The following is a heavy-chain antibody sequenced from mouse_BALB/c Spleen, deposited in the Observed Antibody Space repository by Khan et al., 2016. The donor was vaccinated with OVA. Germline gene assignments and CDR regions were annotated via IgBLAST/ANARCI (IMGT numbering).Heavy chain of an antibody. J-gene: IGHJ2*01. D-gene: IGHD1-1*01. CDR1: GYSITSDYA. CDR2: IKYSGTT. CDR3: ASSGTMSTVVVTDFAF. Sequence: EVELVEPGPGLVKPSQSLSHTCTVTGYSITSDYAWNWIRQFPGNKLEWMGYIKYSGTTSYNPSLKSRISITRDTSKNQFFLQLNSVTTEDTATDYCASSGTMSTVVVTDFAFWRQGTTLTVSS. V-gene: IGHV3-2*02.